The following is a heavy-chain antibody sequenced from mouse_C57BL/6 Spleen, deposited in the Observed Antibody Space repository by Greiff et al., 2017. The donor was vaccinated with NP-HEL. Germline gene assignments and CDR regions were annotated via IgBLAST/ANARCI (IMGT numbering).Heavy chain of an antibody. CDR2: INPGSGGT. D-gene: IGHD1-1*02. V-gene: IGHV1-54*01. Sequence: QVHVKQSGAELVRPGTSVKVSCKASGYAFTNYLIEWVKQRPGQGLEWIGVINPGSGGTNYNEKFKGKATLTTDKSSSTSYMQLSSLTSEDSAVYFCARDRLSRSYYYAMDYWGQGTSVTVSS. CDR1: GYAFTNYL. J-gene: IGHJ4*01. CDR3: ARDRLSRSYYYAMDY.